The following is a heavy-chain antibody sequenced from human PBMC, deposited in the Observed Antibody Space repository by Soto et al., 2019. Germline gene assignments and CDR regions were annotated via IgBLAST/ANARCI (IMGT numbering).Heavy chain of an antibody. V-gene: IGHV3-23*01. Sequence: EVQLLESGGGLVQPGGSLRLSCAASGFTFSSYAMSWVRQAPGKALEWVSAISGSGGSTYYADSVKGRFTISRDNSKNTLYLQMNSLRAEDTAVYYCAKNSVATIRLGYDYWGQGTLVTVSS. CDR3: AKNSVATIRLGYDY. CDR2: ISGSGGST. CDR1: GFTFSSYA. D-gene: IGHD5-12*01. J-gene: IGHJ4*02.